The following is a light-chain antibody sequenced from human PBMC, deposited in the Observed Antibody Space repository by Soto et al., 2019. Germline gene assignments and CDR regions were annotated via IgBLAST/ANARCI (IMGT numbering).Light chain of an antibody. J-gene: IGKJ4*01. CDR1: QSVNSN. CDR2: DAY. Sequence: ERVMTQSPATLSVSPGERATLSCRASQSVNSNLAWYQQKPGQAPRLLIYDAYTKATDIPARFSGSGSGTDGTLTIRNLKSEDFAVYDGQQYNSWPLTFGGVTKGEIK. CDR3: QQYNSWPLT. V-gene: IGKV3-15*01.